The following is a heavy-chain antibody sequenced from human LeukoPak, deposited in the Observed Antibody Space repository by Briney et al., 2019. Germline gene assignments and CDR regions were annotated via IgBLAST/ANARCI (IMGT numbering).Heavy chain of an antibody. CDR3: AKHLGVLWFREFSLNYDGMDV. V-gene: IGHV3-23*01. CDR1: GFTFDDYS. CDR2: ISGSGGST. J-gene: IGHJ6*02. D-gene: IGHD3-10*01. Sequence: PGGSLRLSCAASGFTFDDYSMHWVRQAPGKGLEWVSSISGSGGSTFYADSVKGRFTISRDNSKNTLYLRMISLRADDTAVYSCAKHLGVLWFREFSLNYDGMDVWGQGTTVTVSS.